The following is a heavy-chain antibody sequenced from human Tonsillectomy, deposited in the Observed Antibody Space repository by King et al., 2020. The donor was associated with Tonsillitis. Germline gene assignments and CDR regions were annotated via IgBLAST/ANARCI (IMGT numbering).Heavy chain of an antibody. J-gene: IGHJ4*02. V-gene: IGHV3-30-3*02. CDR1: GFTFSNFA. D-gene: IGHD2-21*02. Sequence: VQLVESGGGVVQPGRSLRLSCAASGFTFSNFAMHWVRQAPGKGLEWVAVITLGGSNKYYADSVKGRFTISRDNSNNMVYLQMNSLGPEDTAVYYCAKCRYCGGDPSLGYFDWWGQGTLVTVST. CDR2: ITLGGSNK. CDR3: AKCRYCGGDPSLGYFDW.